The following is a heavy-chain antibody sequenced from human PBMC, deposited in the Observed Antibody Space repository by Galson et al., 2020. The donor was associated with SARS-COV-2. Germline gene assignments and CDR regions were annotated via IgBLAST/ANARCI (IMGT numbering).Heavy chain of an antibody. Sequence: ASVKVPCKVSGYTLTELSMHWVRQAPGKGLEWMGGFDPEDGETIYAQKFQGRVTTTEDTSTDTAYMELSSLRSEDTAVYYCATSGPYCTGGVCPNWFDPWGQGTLVTVFS. CDR3: ATSGPYCTGGVCPNWFDP. D-gene: IGHD2-8*02. J-gene: IGHJ5*02. CDR2: FDPEDGET. CDR1: GYTLTELS. V-gene: IGHV1-24*01.